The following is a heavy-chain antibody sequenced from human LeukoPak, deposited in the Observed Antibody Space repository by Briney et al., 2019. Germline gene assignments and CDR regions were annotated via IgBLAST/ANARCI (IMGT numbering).Heavy chain of an antibody. J-gene: IGHJ4*02. CDR1: GFSFISYG. V-gene: IGHV3-30*18. CDR2: ISDDGRNK. Sequence: GGSLRLSCAASGFSFISYGMHWVRQAPGKGLEWVGVISDDGRNKKYADSVKGRFTISRDNSKDTLYLQMNSLRNEDTAVYYCAKRPSDYGDYVTYFDYWGQGTLVTVSS. D-gene: IGHD4-17*01. CDR3: AKRPSDYGDYVTYFDY.